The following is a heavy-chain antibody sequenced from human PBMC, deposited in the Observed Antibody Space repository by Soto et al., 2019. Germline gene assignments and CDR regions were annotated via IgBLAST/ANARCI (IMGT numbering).Heavy chain of an antibody. Sequence: GGSMRLSCTASGFNIGDYAMSWFSQAPGKGLEWVGFIRSKAYGGTTEYAASVKGRFTISRDDSKSIAYLQMNSLKTEDTAVYYCTRETGYSGYGLFDSWGQGSLVTVSS. J-gene: IGHJ4*02. D-gene: IGHD5-12*01. CDR2: IRSKAYGGTT. V-gene: IGHV3-49*03. CDR1: GFNIGDYA. CDR3: TRETGYSGYGLFDS.